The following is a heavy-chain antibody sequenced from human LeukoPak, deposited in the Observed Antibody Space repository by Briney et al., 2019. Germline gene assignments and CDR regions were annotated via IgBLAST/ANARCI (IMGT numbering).Heavy chain of an antibody. Sequence: ASVKVSCKASGYTFTNSYIHWVRQAPGQVLEWMGLINPDGGNTNYAQNFQGRVTLTRDTSTSTVYMELRSLRSDDTAVYYCARGPHLTIKRGGSWGQGTLVTVSS. V-gene: IGHV1-46*01. CDR1: GYTFTNSY. J-gene: IGHJ4*02. D-gene: IGHD2-15*01. CDR2: INPDGGNT. CDR3: ARGPHLTIKRGGS.